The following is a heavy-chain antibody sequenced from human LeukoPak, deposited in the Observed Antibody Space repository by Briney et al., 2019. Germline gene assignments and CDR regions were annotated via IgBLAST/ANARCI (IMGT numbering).Heavy chain of an antibody. CDR1: GFTFSSYA. J-gene: IGHJ4*02. V-gene: IGHV3-23*01. CDR3: AKVGKYSSGWYTMQGHIDY. CDR2: ISGSGGST. Sequence: GGSLRLSCAASGFTFSSYAMSWVRQAPGKGLEWVSAISGSGGSTYYADSVKGRFTISRDNSKNTLYLQMNSLRAEDTAVYYCAKVGKYSSGWYTMQGHIDYWGQGTLVTVSS. D-gene: IGHD6-19*01.